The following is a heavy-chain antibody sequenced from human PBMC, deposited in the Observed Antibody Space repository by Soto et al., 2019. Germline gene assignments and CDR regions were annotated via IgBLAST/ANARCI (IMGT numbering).Heavy chain of an antibody. CDR1: GYSFTSYW. D-gene: IGHD6-13*01. CDR3: ARHHGSPGSYFGLDV. Sequence: GESLKISCNGSGYSFTSYWIDWVRQMPWKGLEWMGIIYPGGSDTRYSPSFQGQVTISADKSIDTAYLQWRSLKASDTAVYYCARHHGSPGSYFGLDVWGQGTTVTVSS. J-gene: IGHJ6*02. V-gene: IGHV5-51*01. CDR2: IYPGGSDT.